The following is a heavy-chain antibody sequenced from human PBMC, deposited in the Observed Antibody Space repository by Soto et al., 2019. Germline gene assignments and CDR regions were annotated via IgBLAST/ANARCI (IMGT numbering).Heavy chain of an antibody. V-gene: IGHV5-51*01. CDR2: IYPGDSDA. J-gene: IGHJ3*02. CDR3: ARHWAYGVRAFDI. CDR1: GYSFSTYW. Sequence: GESLKISCKGSGYSFSTYWLAWVRQMPGKGLEYMGIIYPGDSDARYSPSFQGQVTISADKSINTAYLQCSSLKASDTAMYYCARHWAYGVRAFDIWGQGTMVTVSS. D-gene: IGHD4-17*01.